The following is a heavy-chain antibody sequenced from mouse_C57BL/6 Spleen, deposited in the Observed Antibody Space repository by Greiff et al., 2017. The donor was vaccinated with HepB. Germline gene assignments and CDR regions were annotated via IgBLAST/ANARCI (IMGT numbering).Heavy chain of an antibody. CDR2: IYPGDGDT. V-gene: IGHV1-82*01. CDR3: AITTVVEAPLDY. D-gene: IGHD1-1*01. Sequence: VKLVESGPELVKPGASVKISCKASGYAFSSSWMNWVKQRPGKGLEWIGRIYPGDGDTNYNGKFKGKATLTADKSSSTAYMQLSSLTSEDSAVYFCAITTVVEAPLDYWGQGTTLTVSS. J-gene: IGHJ2*01. CDR1: GYAFSSSW.